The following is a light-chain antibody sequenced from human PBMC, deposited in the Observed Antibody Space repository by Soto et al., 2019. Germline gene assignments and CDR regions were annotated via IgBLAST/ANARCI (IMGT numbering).Light chain of an antibody. V-gene: IGLV1-44*01. CDR1: SSNIGSKT. Sequence: TPGQRVTISCSGSSSNIGSKTVNWYQQLPGTAPKLLIYSNYQRPSGVPDRFSGSKSGTSASLAISGLQSEDEADYYCSAWDASLNGYVFGTGTKVTVL. CDR2: SNY. CDR3: SAWDASLNGYV. J-gene: IGLJ1*01.